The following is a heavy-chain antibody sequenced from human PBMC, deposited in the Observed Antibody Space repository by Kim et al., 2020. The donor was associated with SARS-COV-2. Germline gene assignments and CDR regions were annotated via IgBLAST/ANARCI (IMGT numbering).Heavy chain of an antibody. V-gene: IGHV1-18*01. D-gene: IGHD4-17*01. CDR3: AREPYGDTFDY. CDR2: T. J-gene: IGHJ4*02. Sequence: TNYAQKLQGRVTMTTDTSTSTAYMELRSLRSDDTAVYYCAREPYGDTFDYWGQGTLVTVSS.